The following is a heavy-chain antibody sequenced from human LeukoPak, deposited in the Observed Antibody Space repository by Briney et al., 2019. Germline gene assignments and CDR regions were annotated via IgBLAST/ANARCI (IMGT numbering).Heavy chain of an antibody. Sequence: SETLSLTCTVSGGSISSSRYYWGWIRQPPGKGLEWIGSIYYSGSTYYNPSLKSRVTISVDTSKNQFSLKLSSVTAADTAVYYCARVRRSSSSWTYYYMDVWGKGTTVTVSS. CDR2: IYYSGST. V-gene: IGHV4-39*07. CDR3: ARVRRSSSSWTYYYMDV. CDR1: GGSISSSRYY. J-gene: IGHJ6*03. D-gene: IGHD6-13*01.